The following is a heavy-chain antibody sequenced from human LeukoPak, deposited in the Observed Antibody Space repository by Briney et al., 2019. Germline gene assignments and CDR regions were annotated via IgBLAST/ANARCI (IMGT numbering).Heavy chain of an antibody. CDR3: ARDAGYFDWLYYFDY. D-gene: IGHD3-9*01. J-gene: IGHJ4*02. CDR2: ISYDGSNK. V-gene: IGHV3-30-3*01. Sequence: GRSLRLSCAASGFTFSSYAMHWVRQAPGKGLEWVAVISYDGSNKYYADSVKGRFTISRDNSKNTLYLQMNSLRAEDTAVYYCARDAGYFDWLYYFDYWGQGTLVTVSS. CDR1: GFTFSSYA.